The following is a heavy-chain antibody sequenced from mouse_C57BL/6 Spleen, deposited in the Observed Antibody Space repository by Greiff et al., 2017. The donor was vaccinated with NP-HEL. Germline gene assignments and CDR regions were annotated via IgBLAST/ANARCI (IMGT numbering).Heavy chain of an antibody. D-gene: IGHD2-3*01. J-gene: IGHJ3*01. V-gene: IGHV1-59*01. CDR1: GYTFTSYW. CDR3: ARDDGNYEGAY. CDR2: IDPSDSYT. Sequence: VQLQQSGAELVRPGTSVKLSCKASGYTFTSYWMHWVKQRPGQGLEWIGVIDPSDSYTNYNQKFKGKATLTVDTSSSTAYMQLSSLTSEDSAVYYCARDDGNYEGAYWGQGTLVTVSA.